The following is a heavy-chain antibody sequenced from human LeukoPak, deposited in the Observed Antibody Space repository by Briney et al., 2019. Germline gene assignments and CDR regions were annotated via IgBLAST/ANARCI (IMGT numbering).Heavy chain of an antibody. CDR3: AGSETRGYYGSGTNWFDP. CDR2: IYYSGST. D-gene: IGHD3-10*01. J-gene: IGHJ5*02. CDR1: GGSISRYY. Sequence: PSETLSLTCTVSGGSISRYYWSWIRQPPGKGLEWIGYIYYSGSTNYNPSLKSRVTISVDTSKNQFSLKLSSVTAADTAVYYCAGSETRGYYGSGTNWFDPWGQGTLVTVSS. V-gene: IGHV4-59*01.